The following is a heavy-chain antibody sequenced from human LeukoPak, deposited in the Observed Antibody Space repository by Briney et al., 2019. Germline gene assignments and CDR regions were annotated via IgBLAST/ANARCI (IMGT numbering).Heavy chain of an antibody. CDR2: ISGNGGDI. CDR1: GFSFCGHY. V-gene: IGHV3-11*01. J-gene: IGHJ4*02. Sequence: GGSLRLSCAASGFSFCGHYMSWLRQAPGKAPEWISYISGNGGDIAYADSVKGRFTISRDNAKNSLPLQMNSLRVEDTAVYHCVRHAGRAGGQWGQGALIAVSS. D-gene: IGHD3-10*01. CDR3: VRHAGRAGGQ.